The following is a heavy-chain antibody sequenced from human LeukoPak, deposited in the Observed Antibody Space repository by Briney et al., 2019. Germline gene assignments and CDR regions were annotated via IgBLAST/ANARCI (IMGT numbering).Heavy chain of an antibody. CDR3: ARLHPSQSGFSDY. V-gene: IGHV4-59*08. CDR1: GGSISGYY. Sequence: SETLSLTCTVSGGSISGYYWTWTRQPPGKGLEWIGYIHYSGSTKYNPSLKSRITISVDTSRNQVSLRLRSVTAADTARYYCARLHPSQSGFSDYWGQGTLVTVSS. D-gene: IGHD3-3*01. J-gene: IGHJ4*02. CDR2: IHYSGST.